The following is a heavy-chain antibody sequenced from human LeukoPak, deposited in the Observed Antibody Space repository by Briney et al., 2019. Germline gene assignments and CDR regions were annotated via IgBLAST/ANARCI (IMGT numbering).Heavy chain of an antibody. CDR1: GFTFSSHA. V-gene: IGHV3-23*01. CDR3: AKDPYGTRYFDY. D-gene: IGHD2-8*01. Sequence: GGSLRLSCAASGFTFSSHALSWVRQAPGKGLEWVSYLSGSGYNTYYADSVKGRFTISRDNSKHTVYLQMNSLRAEDTAVYYCAKDPYGTRYFDYWGQGTLVTVPS. J-gene: IGHJ4*02. CDR2: LSGSGYNT.